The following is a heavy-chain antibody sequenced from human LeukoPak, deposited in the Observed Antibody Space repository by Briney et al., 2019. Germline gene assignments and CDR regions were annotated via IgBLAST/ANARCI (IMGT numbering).Heavy chain of an antibody. D-gene: IGHD6-6*01. CDR1: GYSFTSYW. J-gene: IGHJ5*02. CDR2: IYPGDSDT. CDR3: ARAGYSSSSPNWFDP. Sequence: GESLKISCKGSGYSFTSYWIGWVRQMPGRGLEWMGIIYPGDSDTRYSPSFQGQVTISADKSISTAYLQWSSLKASDTAMYYCARAGYSSSSPNWFDPWGQGTLVTVSS. V-gene: IGHV5-51*01.